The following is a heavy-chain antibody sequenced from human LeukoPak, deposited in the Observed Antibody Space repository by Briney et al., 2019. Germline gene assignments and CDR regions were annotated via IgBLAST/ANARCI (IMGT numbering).Heavy chain of an antibody. CDR1: GFTFTRYR. V-gene: IGHV3-21*01. D-gene: IGHD1-14*01. Sequence: GGSLRLSCTASGFTFTRYRMNWLRQAPGKGLEWLSSIRSSSNEIYYADSVKGRFTISRDNAKNSVYLQINSLRAEDTAVYYCTRDLDLYNDTFDVWGQGTRVIVSS. CDR3: TRDLDLYNDTFDV. J-gene: IGHJ3*01. CDR2: IRSSSNEI.